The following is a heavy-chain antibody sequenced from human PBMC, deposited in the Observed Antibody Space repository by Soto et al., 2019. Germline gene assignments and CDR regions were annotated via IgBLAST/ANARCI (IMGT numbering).Heavy chain of an antibody. D-gene: IGHD6-13*01. Sequence: GGSLRLSCAASGFTFSGSAMHWVRQASGKGPEWVGRIRSKANSYATAYAASVKGRFTISRDDSKNTAYLQMNSLKTEDTAVYYCTRPQLVLGRAADYWGQGTLVTVSS. CDR1: GFTFSGSA. CDR3: TRPQLVLGRAADY. J-gene: IGHJ4*02. V-gene: IGHV3-73*01. CDR2: IRSKANSYAT.